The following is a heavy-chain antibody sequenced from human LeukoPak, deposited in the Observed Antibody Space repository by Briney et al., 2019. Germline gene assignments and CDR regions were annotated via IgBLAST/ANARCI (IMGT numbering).Heavy chain of an antibody. CDR2: INTYNGNT. Sequence: ASVKVSCKASSYTFTNYGITWMRQAPGQGLEWMGWINTYNGNTNYAQKLQGRVTITTDTSTSTAYMGLRSLRSDDTAVFYCARDLVDGVGAPGAYWGQGALVTVSS. J-gene: IGHJ4*02. D-gene: IGHD1-26*01. CDR3: ARDLVDGVGAPGAY. V-gene: IGHV1-18*01. CDR1: SYTFTNYG.